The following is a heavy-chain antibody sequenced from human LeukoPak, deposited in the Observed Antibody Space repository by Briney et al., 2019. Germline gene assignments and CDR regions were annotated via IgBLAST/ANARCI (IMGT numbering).Heavy chain of an antibody. J-gene: IGHJ6*02. CDR3: ARVVRGVHNYYYYGMDV. Sequence: ASVKVSCKASGYTFTSYDINWARQATGQGLEWMGWMNPNSGNTGYAQKFQGRVTMTRNTSISTAYMELSSLRSEDTAVYYCARVVRGVHNYYYYGMDVWGQGTTVTVSS. V-gene: IGHV1-8*01. D-gene: IGHD3-10*01. CDR2: MNPNSGNT. CDR1: GYTFTSYD.